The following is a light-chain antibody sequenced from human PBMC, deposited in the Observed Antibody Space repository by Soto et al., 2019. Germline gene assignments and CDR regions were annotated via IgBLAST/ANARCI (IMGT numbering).Light chain of an antibody. Sequence: EIVLTQSQATLSASPGARATLSCRASQSVSSNLAWYQQKPGQTPRLLIYGASTRATGIPDRVNGRGSGTDFTLTISRLEPEDFAVYYCHQYDSWTFGQGTKVDIK. J-gene: IGKJ1*01. CDR2: GAS. V-gene: IGKV3D-15*01. CDR1: QSVSSN. CDR3: HQYDSWT.